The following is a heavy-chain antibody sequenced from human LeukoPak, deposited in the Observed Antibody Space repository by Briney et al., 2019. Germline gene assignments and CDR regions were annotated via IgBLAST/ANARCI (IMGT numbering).Heavy chain of an antibody. D-gene: IGHD2-2*01. V-gene: IGHV1-69*05. CDR3: ARAGCSSTSCSFDP. CDR2: IIPIFGTA. J-gene: IGHJ5*02. CDR1: GGTFSSYA. Sequence: SVTVSCKASGGTFSSYAIGWVRQAPGQGLEWMGGIIPIFGTANYAQKFQGRVTITTDESTSTAYMELSSLRSEDTAVYYCARAGCSSTSCSFDPWGQGTLVTVSS.